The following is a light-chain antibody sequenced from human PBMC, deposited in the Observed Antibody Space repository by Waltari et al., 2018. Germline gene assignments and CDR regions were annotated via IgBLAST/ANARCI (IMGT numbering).Light chain of an antibody. CDR2: GTS. V-gene: IGKV3D-15*01. J-gene: IGKJ1*01. Sequence: EIVMTPSPATLSLSPGESATLSCRASQSLRNTFAWFQQKPGQPPRLLIYGTSTRAAGIPARFSGSGSGTDFSLTISSLQHEDFATYYCQQYDYWPWTFGQGTRVE. CDR1: QSLRNT. CDR3: QQYDYWPWT.